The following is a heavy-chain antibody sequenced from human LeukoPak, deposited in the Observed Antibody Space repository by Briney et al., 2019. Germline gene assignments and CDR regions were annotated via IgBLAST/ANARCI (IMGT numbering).Heavy chain of an antibody. V-gene: IGHV4-34*01. D-gene: IGHD5-18*01. Sequence: KASETLSLTCAVYGGSFSGYYWSWIRQPPGKGLEWIGEINHSGSTNYNPSLKSRVTISVDTSKNQFSLKLSSVTAADTAVYYCARFHGYDGFDIWGQGTMVTVSS. CDR1: GGSFSGYY. J-gene: IGHJ3*02. CDR2: INHSGST. CDR3: ARFHGYDGFDI.